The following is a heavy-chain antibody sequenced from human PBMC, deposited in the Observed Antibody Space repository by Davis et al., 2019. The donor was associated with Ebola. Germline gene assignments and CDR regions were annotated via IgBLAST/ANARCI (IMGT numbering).Heavy chain of an antibody. J-gene: IGHJ5*02. Sequence: GGSLRLSCAASGFTFSSYSMNWVRQAPGKGLEWVSSISSSSSYIYYADSVKGRFTISRDNAKNTLSLQMIDLRSEDTACYYCTRDLYGSGGDYFDPWGQGTLVTVSS. CDR3: TRDLYGSGGDYFDP. CDR1: GFTFSSYS. D-gene: IGHD3-10*01. V-gene: IGHV3-21*06. CDR2: ISSSSSYI.